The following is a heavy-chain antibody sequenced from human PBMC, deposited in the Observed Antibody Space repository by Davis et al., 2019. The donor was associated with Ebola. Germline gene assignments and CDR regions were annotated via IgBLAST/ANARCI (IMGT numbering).Heavy chain of an antibody. CDR2: IIPIFGTA. J-gene: IGHJ4*02. V-gene: IGHV1-69*06. D-gene: IGHD6-19*01. CDR3: ARDLGRAVAPGDY. Sequence: AASVKVSCKASGGTFSSYAISWVRQAPGQGLEWMGGIIPIFGTANYAQKFQGRVTITADKSTSTAYMELSSLRSEDTAVYYCARDLGRAVAPGDYWGQGTLVTVSS. CDR1: GGTFSSYA.